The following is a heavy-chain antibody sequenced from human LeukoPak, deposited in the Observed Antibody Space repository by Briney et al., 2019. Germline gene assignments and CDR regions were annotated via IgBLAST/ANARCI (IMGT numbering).Heavy chain of an antibody. CDR3: AKGGGGSSFDF. D-gene: IGHD2-15*01. V-gene: IGHV3-23*01. CDR2: IGGRDGDS. Sequence: PGGSLRLSCGASGFTFSNYAMTWVRQAPGKGLEWVSNIGGRDGDSYNADSVKGRLTISRDNSKNTLYLQMNSLGAEDTAVYYGAKGGGGSSFDFWGQGTLVTVSS. J-gene: IGHJ4*02. CDR1: GFTFSNYA.